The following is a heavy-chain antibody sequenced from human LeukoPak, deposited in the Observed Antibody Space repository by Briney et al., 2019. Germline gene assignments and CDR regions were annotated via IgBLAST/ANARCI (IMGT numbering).Heavy chain of an antibody. D-gene: IGHD6-25*01. CDR2: INHSGST. CDR1: GGSISDHY. CDR3: ARETWTAAAIDY. V-gene: IGHV4-34*01. J-gene: IGHJ4*02. Sequence: SETLSLTCAVYGGSISDHYWSWIRQPPGKGLEWIGEINHSGSTNYNPSLKSRVTISVDTSKNQFSLKLSSVTAADTAVYYCARETWTAAAIDYWGQGTLVTVSS.